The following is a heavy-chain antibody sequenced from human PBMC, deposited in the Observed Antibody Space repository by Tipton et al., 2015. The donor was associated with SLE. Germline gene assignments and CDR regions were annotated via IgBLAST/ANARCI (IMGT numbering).Heavy chain of an antibody. CDR2: IYYSGST. J-gene: IGHJ5*02. D-gene: IGHD6-25*01. CDR3: ARQADLNWFDP. CDR1: GGSISSSSYY. Sequence: TLSLTCTVSGGSISSSSYYWGWIRQPPGKGLEWIGYIYYSGSTYYNPSLKSRVTISVDTSKNQFSLKLSSVTAADTAVYYCARQADLNWFDPWGQGTLVTVSS. V-gene: IGHV4-39*01.